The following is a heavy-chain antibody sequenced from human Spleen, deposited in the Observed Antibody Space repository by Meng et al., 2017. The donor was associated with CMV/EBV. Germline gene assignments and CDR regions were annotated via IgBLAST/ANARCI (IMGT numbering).Heavy chain of an antibody. Sequence: SQTLSLTCAVHGGSFSDYFWSWIRQPPGKGLEWIGEISHSGTTNYNPSLKSRLTIFVDTSKNQLSLEFSSVTAADTAVYYCARGGELLTGYYTLDSWGQGKLVTVSS. J-gene: IGHJ4*02. CDR1: GGSFSDYF. CDR3: ARGGELLTGYYTLDS. CDR2: ISHSGTT. D-gene: IGHD3-9*01. V-gene: IGHV4-34*01.